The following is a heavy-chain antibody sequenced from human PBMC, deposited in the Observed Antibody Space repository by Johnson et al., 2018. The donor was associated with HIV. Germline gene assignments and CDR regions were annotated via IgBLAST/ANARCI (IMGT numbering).Heavy chain of an antibody. D-gene: IGHD3-10*01. CDR3: ARGHMVRGVTHAFDI. CDR2: MYSGGST. CDR1: GFTVSNNY. Sequence: VQLVESGGGLVQPGGSLRLSCAASGFTVSNNYMSWVRQAPGKGLEWVSVMYSGGSTYYADSVKGRFTISRDNSKNTLYLQMNRLRAEDKAVYSCARGHMVRGVTHAFDIWGQGTMVTVSS. V-gene: IGHV3-66*01. J-gene: IGHJ3*02.